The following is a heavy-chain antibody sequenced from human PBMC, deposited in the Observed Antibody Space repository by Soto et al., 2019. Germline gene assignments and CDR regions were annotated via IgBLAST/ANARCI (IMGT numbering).Heavy chain of an antibody. D-gene: IGHD5-12*01. CDR2: ISSSSSYI. CDR1: GFTFSSYS. J-gene: IGHJ6*02. CDR3: ARGGGYDYFYYYGMDV. Sequence: LRLSCAASGFTFSSYSMNWVRQAPGKGLEWVSSISSSSSYIYYADSVKGRFTISRDNAKNSLYLQMNSLRAEDTAVYYCARGGGYDYFYYYGMDVWGQGTTVTVSS. V-gene: IGHV3-21*01.